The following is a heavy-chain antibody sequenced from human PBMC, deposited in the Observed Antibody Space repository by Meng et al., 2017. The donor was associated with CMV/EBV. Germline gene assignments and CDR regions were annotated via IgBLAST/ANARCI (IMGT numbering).Heavy chain of an antibody. CDR2: ISAYNGNT. D-gene: IGHD3-22*01. Sequence: ASVKVSCKASGYTFTSYGISWVRQAPGQGLEWMGWISAYNGNTNYAQKLQGRVTMTTDTSTSTDYMELRSLRSDDTAVYYCAREDYYDSSGYYPFDYWGQGTLVTVSS. V-gene: IGHV1-18*01. CDR3: AREDYYDSSGYYPFDY. CDR1: GYTFTSYG. J-gene: IGHJ4*02.